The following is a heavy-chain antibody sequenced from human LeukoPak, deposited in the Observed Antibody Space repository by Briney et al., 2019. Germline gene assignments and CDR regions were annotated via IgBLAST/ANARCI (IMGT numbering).Heavy chain of an antibody. Sequence: ASVKVSCKLSGYTLTELSMHWVRQAPGKGLEWMGGFDPEDGETIYAQKFQGRVTMTEDTSTDTAYMELSSLRSEDTAVYYCATALNYYYYMDVWGKGTTVTVSS. J-gene: IGHJ6*03. CDR1: GYTLTELS. V-gene: IGHV1-24*01. CDR3: ATALNYYYYMDV. CDR2: FDPEDGET.